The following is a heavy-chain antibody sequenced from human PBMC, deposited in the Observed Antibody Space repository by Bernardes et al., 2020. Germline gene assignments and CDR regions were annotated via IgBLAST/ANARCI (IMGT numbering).Heavy chain of an antibody. CDR3: AHSRNYDFWSGYHFGSWFDP. Sequence: SGPTLVKPTQTLTLTCTFSGFSLSTSGVGVGWIRQPPGKALEWLALIYWDDDKRYSPSLKSRLTITKDTSKNQVVLTMTNMDPVDTATYYCAHSRNYDFWSGYHFGSWFDPWGQGTLVTVSS. CDR2: IYWDDDK. J-gene: IGHJ5*02. D-gene: IGHD3-3*01. V-gene: IGHV2-5*02. CDR1: GFSLSTSGVG.